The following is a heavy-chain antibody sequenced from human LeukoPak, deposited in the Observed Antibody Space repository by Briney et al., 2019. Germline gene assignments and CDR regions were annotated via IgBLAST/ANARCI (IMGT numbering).Heavy chain of an antibody. CDR3: AILNSGYSYGPTGTFDY. V-gene: IGHV4-34*01. CDR1: GGSFSGHF. CDR2: INDSGST. Sequence: KASETLSLTCAVYGGSFSGHFWSWIRQPPGKGLEWIGEINDSGSTYSNPSLKSRVTISVDTSKNQFSLKLSSVTAADTAVYYCAILNSGYSYGPTGTFDYWGQGTLVTVSS. D-gene: IGHD5-18*01. J-gene: IGHJ4*02.